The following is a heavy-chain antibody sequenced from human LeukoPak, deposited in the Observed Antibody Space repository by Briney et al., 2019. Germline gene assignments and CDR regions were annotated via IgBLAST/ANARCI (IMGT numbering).Heavy chain of an antibody. CDR1: GYTFTSYD. Sequence: GASVKVSCKASGYTFTSYDINWVRQAPGQGLEWMGIINPSGGSTSYAQKFQGRVTMTRDTSTSTVYMELSSLRSEDTAVYYCARDKVETPKYYYYYYGMDVWGQGTTVTVSS. CDR2: INPSGGST. J-gene: IGHJ6*02. V-gene: IGHV1-46*01. CDR3: ARDKVETPKYYYYYYGMDV.